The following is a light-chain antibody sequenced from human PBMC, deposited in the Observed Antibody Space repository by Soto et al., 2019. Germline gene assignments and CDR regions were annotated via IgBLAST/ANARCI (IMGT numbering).Light chain of an antibody. V-gene: IGKV2-28*01. Sequence: EIVMTQSPPSLTVTPGEPATISCRSSQRLLHSNGNYFLDWYLQKPGQSPQLLIYLGFNRASGVPDRVSGSEAGTDFTLKISSVEAEDVGLYYCMQALLSPYPFCQGDKRESK. CDR1: QRLLHSNGNYF. CDR2: LGF. J-gene: IGKJ2*01. CDR3: MQALLSPYP.